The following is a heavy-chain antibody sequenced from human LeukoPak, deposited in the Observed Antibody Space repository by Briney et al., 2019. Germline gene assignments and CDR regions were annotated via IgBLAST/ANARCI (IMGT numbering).Heavy chain of an antibody. CDR2: IYYSGST. CDR1: GGSVSSDSYF. CDR3: ARGQRRLQDY. Sequence: PSETLSLTCTASGGSVSSDSYFWTWIRQPPGKGLEWIGYIYYSGSTNYNPSPKSRVTISLDTSKSQISLKLSSVTAADTAVYYCARGQRRLQDYWGQGTLVTVPS. V-gene: IGHV4-61*01. J-gene: IGHJ4*02.